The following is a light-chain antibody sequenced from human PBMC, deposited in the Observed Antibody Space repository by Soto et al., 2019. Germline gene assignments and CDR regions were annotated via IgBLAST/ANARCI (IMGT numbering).Light chain of an antibody. CDR3: QNWGSGFQV. V-gene: IGLV4-69*01. J-gene: IGLJ1*01. CDR2: VNSDGSH. Sequence: QSVLTQSPYASASLGASVKLTCTLSSRHSKYAIAWHQKQPEKGPQFLMKVNSDGSHTKGDGIPDRFSGSSSGTERYLTISSLQSEDEADYYCQNWGSGFQVFGTGTKLTVL. CDR1: SRHSKYA.